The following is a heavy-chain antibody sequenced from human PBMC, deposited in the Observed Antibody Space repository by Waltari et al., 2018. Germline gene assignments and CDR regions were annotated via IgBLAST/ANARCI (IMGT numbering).Heavy chain of an antibody. V-gene: IGHV3-30*01. D-gene: IGHD3-10*01. Sequence: QVQLVESGGGVVQPGKSLTLSCEVSGLSVSSYPMHWVRQAPGKGLEWVAVISFDGNNIYFADSVKGRFTINRDNSKNTLSLQMNSLTPEDTAIYYCARDGHSYFYGSWSDYWGQGTLVTVSS. CDR1: GLSVSSYP. CDR2: ISFDGNNI. J-gene: IGHJ4*02. CDR3: ARDGHSYFYGSWSDY.